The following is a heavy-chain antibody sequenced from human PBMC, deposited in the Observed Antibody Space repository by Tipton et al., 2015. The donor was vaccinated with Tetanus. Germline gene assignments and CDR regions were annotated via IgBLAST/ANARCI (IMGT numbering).Heavy chain of an antibody. D-gene: IGHD6-19*01. V-gene: IGHV4-59*04. Sequence: TLSLTCTVSGGSISSYYWSWIRQPPGEGLEWIGSIYHTGNTYYNPSLKSRATVSVDTAKNQFSLMLSSVTSRDTAVYYCATVPTIAVTGTALGGYWGQGTLVTVSS. J-gene: IGHJ4*02. CDR3: ATVPTIAVTGTALGGY. CDR2: IYHTGNT. CDR1: GGSISSYY.